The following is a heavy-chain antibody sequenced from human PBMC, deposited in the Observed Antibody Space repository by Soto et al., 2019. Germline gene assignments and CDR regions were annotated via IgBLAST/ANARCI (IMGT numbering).Heavy chain of an antibody. D-gene: IGHD3-3*01. CDR2: IFYSGRI. CDR3: ARVKTRFGIINVFDY. V-gene: IGHV4-31*03. J-gene: IGHJ4*02. CDR1: GGSINSAGYY. Sequence: TLSLTCNVSGGSINSAGYYWSWIRQHPGKGLEWIGYIFYSGRIYYNPSLKSRVTISIGNSKPQFSLKLRSGTDADTAMLYCARVKTRFGIINVFDYWGQGTLVTVSS.